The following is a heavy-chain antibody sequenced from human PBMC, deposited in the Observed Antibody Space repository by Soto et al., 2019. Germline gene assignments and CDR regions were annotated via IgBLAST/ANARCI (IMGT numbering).Heavy chain of an antibody. D-gene: IGHD2-2*01. V-gene: IGHV1-24*01. CDR3: ATDRAIVLPATRNYFDY. J-gene: IGHJ4*02. Sequence: GASVKVSCKVSGYTLTELSMHWVRQAPGKGLEWMGGFDPEDGETMYAQKFQGRVTMTEDTSTDTTYMELTSLRSEDTAVYYCATDRAIVLPATRNYFDYWGQGTLVTGSS. CDR1: GYTLTELS. CDR2: FDPEDGET.